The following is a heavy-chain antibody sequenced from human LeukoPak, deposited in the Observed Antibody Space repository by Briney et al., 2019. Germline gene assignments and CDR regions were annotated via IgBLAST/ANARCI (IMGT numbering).Heavy chain of an antibody. D-gene: IGHD2-2*02. Sequence: PSETLSLTCAVYGGSFSGYYWSWIRQPPGKGLEWIGEINHSGSTNYNPSLKSRVTISVDTSKNQFSLKLSSVTAADTAVYYCARGTPYCSSTSCYRTRISNDAFDIWGQGTMVTVSS. CDR1: GGSFSGYY. CDR2: INHSGST. J-gene: IGHJ3*02. CDR3: ARGTPYCSSTSCYRTRISNDAFDI. V-gene: IGHV4-34*01.